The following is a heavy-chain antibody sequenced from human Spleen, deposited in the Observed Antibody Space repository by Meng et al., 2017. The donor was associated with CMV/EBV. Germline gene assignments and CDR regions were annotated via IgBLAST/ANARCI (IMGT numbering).Heavy chain of an antibody. V-gene: IGHV3-21*04. CDR2: ISSSSGYM. J-gene: IGHJ4*02. D-gene: IGHD5-18*01. CDR3: ASIFRGYKYGPGFDS. Sequence: GESLKISCAASGFTFSTYNMNWVRQAPGKGLEWVSSISSSSGYMYYADSVKGRFTISRDNANNSLHLQMNSLRAEDTAVYYCASIFRGYKYGPGFDSWGQGTLVTVSS. CDR1: GFTFSTYN.